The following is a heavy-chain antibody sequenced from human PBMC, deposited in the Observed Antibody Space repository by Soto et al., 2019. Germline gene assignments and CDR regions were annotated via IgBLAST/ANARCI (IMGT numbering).Heavy chain of an antibody. CDR1: GYTFTSYG. CDR3: ARDKATVYFWSELFDY. J-gene: IGHJ4*02. CDR2: ISAYNGNT. Sequence: ASVKVSCKASGYTFTSYGISWVRQAPGQGLEWMGWISAYNGNTNYAQKLQGRVTMTTDTSTSTAYMELRSLRSDDTAVYYCARDKATVYFWSELFDYWGQGTLVTVSS. D-gene: IGHD3-3*01. V-gene: IGHV1-18*01.